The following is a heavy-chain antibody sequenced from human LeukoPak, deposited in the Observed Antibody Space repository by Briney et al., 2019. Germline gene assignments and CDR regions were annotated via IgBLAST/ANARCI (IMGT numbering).Heavy chain of an antibody. CDR2: ISVGGSRV. Sequence: GGSLRLSCTTSGFSFSTYTMSWVRQAPGMGLEWIASISVGGSRVMYADSVLGRFTISRDNSKNTLYLQMSTLRVDDTAVYYCAPIGGWGTYPLDYWGQGPLVTVSS. CDR3: APIGGWGTYPLDY. D-gene: IGHD3-16*01. J-gene: IGHJ4*02. CDR1: GFSFSTYT. V-gene: IGHV3-23*01.